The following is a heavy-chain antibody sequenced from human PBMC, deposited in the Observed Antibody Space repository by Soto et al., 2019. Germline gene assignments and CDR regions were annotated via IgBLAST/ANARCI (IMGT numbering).Heavy chain of an antibody. D-gene: IGHD3-3*01. CDR3: ARQSRFLEWPNAFDI. Sequence: SETLSLTCTVSGGSISSSSYYWGWIRQPPGKGLEWIGSIYYSGSTYYNPSLKSRVTISVDTSKNQFSLKLSSVTAADTAVYYCARQSRFLEWPNAFDIWGQGTMVTVSS. CDR1: GGSISSSSYY. J-gene: IGHJ3*02. V-gene: IGHV4-39*01. CDR2: IYYSGST.